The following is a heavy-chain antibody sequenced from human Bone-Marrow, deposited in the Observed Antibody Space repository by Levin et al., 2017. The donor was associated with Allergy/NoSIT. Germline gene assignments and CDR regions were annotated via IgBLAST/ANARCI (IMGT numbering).Heavy chain of an antibody. J-gene: IGHJ5*02. V-gene: IGHV3-33*01. CDR2: IWYDGSNK. D-gene: IGHD3-16*01. CDR3: ARDFDQTNTAVFGWFDP. CDR1: GFTFSSYG. Sequence: GESLKISCAASGFTFSSYGMHWVRQAPGKGLEWVAVIWYDGSNKYYADSVKGRFTISRDNSKNTLYLQMNSLRAEDTAVYYCARDFDQTNTAVFGWFDPWGQGTLVTVSS.